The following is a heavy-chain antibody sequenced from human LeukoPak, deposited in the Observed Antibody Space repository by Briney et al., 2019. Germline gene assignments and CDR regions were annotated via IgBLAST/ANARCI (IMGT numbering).Heavy chain of an antibody. J-gene: IGHJ5*02. CDR1: GFTFSDYY. CDR3: ARVYSGSDFGWFDP. D-gene: IGHD1-26*01. CDR2: ISSSGSTI. Sequence: GGSLRLSCAASGFTFSDYYMSWIRQAPGKGLEWVSYISSSGSTIYYADSVKGRFTISRDNAKNSLYLQMNSLRDEDTAVYYCARVYSGSDFGWFDPWGQGTLVTVSS. V-gene: IGHV3-11*01.